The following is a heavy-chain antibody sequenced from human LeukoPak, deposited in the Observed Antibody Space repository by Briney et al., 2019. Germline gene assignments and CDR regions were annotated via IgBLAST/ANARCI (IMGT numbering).Heavy chain of an antibody. V-gene: IGHV1-24*01. Sequence: ASVKVSCKVSGYTLTELSMHWVRQAPGKGLEWMGGFDPEDGETIYAQKFQGRVTMTEDTSTDTAYMELSSLRSEDTAVYYCATDGRYDSSGWSYYYYMDVWGKGTTVTVSS. J-gene: IGHJ6*03. CDR1: GYTLTELS. D-gene: IGHD3-22*01. CDR2: FDPEDGET. CDR3: ATDGRYDSSGWSYYYYMDV.